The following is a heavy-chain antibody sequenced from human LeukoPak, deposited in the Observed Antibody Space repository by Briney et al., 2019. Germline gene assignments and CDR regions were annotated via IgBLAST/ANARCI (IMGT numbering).Heavy chain of an antibody. V-gene: IGHV1-8*01. D-gene: IGHD3-3*01. Sequence: ASVKVSCKASGYTFTSYDINWVRQATGQGLEWMGWMNPNSGNTGYAQKFQGRVTMTRNTSISTAYMELSSLRSEDTAVYYCARGGFYDLWSGYYTLNWFDPWGQGTLVTVSS. CDR1: GYTFTSYD. J-gene: IGHJ5*02. CDR3: ARGGFYDLWSGYYTLNWFDP. CDR2: MNPNSGNT.